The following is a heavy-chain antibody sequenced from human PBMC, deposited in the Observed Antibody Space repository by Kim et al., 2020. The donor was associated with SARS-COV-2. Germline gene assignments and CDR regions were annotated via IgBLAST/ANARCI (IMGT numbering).Heavy chain of an antibody. J-gene: IGHJ6*02. D-gene: IGHD3-3*01. V-gene: IGHV4-34*01. CDR2: INHSGST. CDR3: ARGGITIFGVVSPPYGMDV. CDR1: GGSFSGYY. Sequence: SETLSLTCAVYGGSFSGYYWSWIRQPPGKGLEWIGEINHSGSTNYNPSLKSRVTISVDTSKNQFSLKLSSVTAADTAVYYCARGGITIFGVVSPPYGMDVWGQGTTVTVSS.